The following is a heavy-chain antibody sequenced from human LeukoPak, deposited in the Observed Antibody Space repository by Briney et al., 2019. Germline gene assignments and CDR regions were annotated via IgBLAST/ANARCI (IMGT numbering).Heavy chain of an antibody. Sequence: SETLSLTCSVSGGSFSNYYWSWIRQPPGKGLEWIGYIYKGGSTTYNPSLRGRVTISVDTSKNQLSLKLSSMTAADTAVYYCVRQMKSFYYFYYMDVWGNGTTVTVSS. CDR1: GGSFSNYY. V-gene: IGHV4-59*08. CDR2: IYKGGST. J-gene: IGHJ6*03. CDR3: VRQMKSFYYFYYMDV.